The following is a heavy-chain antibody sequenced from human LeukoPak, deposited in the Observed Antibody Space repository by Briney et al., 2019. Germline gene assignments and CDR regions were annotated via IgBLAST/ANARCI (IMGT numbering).Heavy chain of an antibody. Sequence: AGGSLRLSCAASGFTFSSYSMNWVRQAPGKGLEWVSYISSSSSTIYYADSVKGRFTISRDNAKNSLYLQMNSLRDEDTAVYYCARYPGGSSWFDYYGMDVWGQGTTVTVSS. CDR2: ISSSSSTI. V-gene: IGHV3-48*02. CDR3: ARYPGGSSWFDYYGMDV. CDR1: GFTFSSYS. D-gene: IGHD6-13*01. J-gene: IGHJ6*01.